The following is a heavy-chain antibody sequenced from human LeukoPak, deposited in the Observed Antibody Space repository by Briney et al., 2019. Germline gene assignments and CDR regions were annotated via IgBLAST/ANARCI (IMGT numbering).Heavy chain of an antibody. Sequence: SETLSLTCTVSGGSISSYYWSWIRQPPGKGLEWIGYIYYSGSTNYNPSLKSRVTISVDTSKNLFSLKLSSVTAADTAVYYCARASSSWNLDYWGQGTLVTVSS. V-gene: IGHV4-59*01. J-gene: IGHJ4*02. CDR3: ARASSSWNLDY. D-gene: IGHD6-13*01. CDR1: GGSISSYY. CDR2: IYYSGST.